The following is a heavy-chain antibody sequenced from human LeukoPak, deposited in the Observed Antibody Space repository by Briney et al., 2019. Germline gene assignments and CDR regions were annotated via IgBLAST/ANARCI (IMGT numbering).Heavy chain of an antibody. V-gene: IGHV1-8*02. D-gene: IGHD6-19*01. CDR3: ARDLGSSGWYGY. CDR1: GYTFTSYD. Sequence: ASVKVSCKASGYTFTSYDINWVRQATGQGLEWMGWMNPNSGNTGYAQKFQGRVTMTTDTSTSTAYMELRSLRSDDTAVYYCARDLGSSGWYGYWGQGTLVTVSS. CDR2: MNPNSGNT. J-gene: IGHJ4*02.